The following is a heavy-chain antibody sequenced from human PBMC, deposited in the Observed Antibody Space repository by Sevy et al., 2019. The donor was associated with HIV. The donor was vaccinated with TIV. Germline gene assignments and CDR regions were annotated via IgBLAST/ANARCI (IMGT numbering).Heavy chain of an antibody. CDR1: GFTFSSYA. CDR2: ISGSGGST. CDR3: AKEQLTMVRGVIIRGAFDI. Sequence: WGSLRLSCVASGFTFSSYAMSWVRQAPGKGLEWVSAISGSGGSTYYADSVKGRFTISRDNSKNTLYLQMNSLGAEDTAVYYCAKEQLTMVRGVIIRGAFDIWGQGTMVTVSS. J-gene: IGHJ3*02. V-gene: IGHV3-23*01. D-gene: IGHD3-10*01.